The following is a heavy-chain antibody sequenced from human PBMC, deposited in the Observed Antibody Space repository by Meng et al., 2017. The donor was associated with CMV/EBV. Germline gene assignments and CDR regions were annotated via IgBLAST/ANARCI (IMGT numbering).Heavy chain of an antibody. V-gene: IGHV4-4*07. J-gene: IGHJ4*02. CDR1: GGSISSYY. CDR2: IYTSGST. CDR3: ARDSSGWYPHFDY. D-gene: IGHD6-19*01. Sequence: QVQLQESGPELVKPSEPLSLTGTVSGGSISSYYWGWIRQPAGKGLEWIGRIYTSGSTNYNPSLKSRVTMSVDTSKNQFSLKLSSVTAADTAVYYCARDSSGWYPHFDYWGQGTLVTVSS.